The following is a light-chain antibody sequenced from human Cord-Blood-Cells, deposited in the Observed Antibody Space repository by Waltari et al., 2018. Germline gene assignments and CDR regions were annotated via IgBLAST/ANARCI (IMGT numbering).Light chain of an antibody. CDR1: STDVCGSNY. V-gene: IGLV2-14*03. Sequence: QSALTQPASVSGSPGQPITISCPGTSTDVCGSNYVSWYQQHPGKAPKLMIYDVSNRPSGVSNRFSGSKSGNTASLTISGLQAEDEADYYCSSYTSSSTLVFGGGTKLTVL. J-gene: IGLJ3*02. CDR2: DVS. CDR3: SSYTSSSTLV.